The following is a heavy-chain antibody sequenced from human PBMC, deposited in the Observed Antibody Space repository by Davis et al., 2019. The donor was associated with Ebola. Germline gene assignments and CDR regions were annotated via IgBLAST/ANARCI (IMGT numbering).Heavy chain of an antibody. CDR1: GFTISSHS. D-gene: IGHD6-6*01. Sequence: GESLKISCAASGFTISSHSMNWVRQAPGKGLECVSSIGSTTNFIYYADSVKGRFTISRDNAKNSLYLQMNSLRAEDTAVYYCARDGSNSYLDYWGQGTLVTVSS. V-gene: IGHV3-21*01. J-gene: IGHJ4*02. CDR2: IGSTTNFI. CDR3: ARDGSNSYLDY.